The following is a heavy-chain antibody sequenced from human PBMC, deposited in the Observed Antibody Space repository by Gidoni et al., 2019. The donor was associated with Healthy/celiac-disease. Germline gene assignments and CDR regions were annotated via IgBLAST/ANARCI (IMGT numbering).Heavy chain of an antibody. J-gene: IGHJ4*02. CDR3: ARGKNYYDSSGYPSGFDY. CDR1: GCTFSSYA. CDR2: ISYDGSNK. Sequence: QVQLLESGGGVVQPGRSLRLSCAASGCTFSSYAMHWVRQAPGKGLERVAVISYDGSNKYYADSVKGRFTISRDNSKNTLYRQMNSLRAEDTAVYYCARGKNYYDSSGYPSGFDYWGQGTLVTVSS. D-gene: IGHD3-22*01. V-gene: IGHV3-30-3*01.